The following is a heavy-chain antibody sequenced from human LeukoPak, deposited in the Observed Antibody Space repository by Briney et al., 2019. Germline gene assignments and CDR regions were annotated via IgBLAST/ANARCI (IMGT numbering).Heavy chain of an antibody. Sequence: ASVKVSCTASGYTFTSYDINWVRQATGQGLEWMGWMNPNSGNTGYAQKFQGRVTMTRNTSISTAYMELSSLRSEDTAVYYCASDYGGNSAGGYWGQGTLVTVSS. D-gene: IGHD4-23*01. CDR1: GYTFTSYD. V-gene: IGHV1-8*01. CDR3: ASDYGGNSAGGY. J-gene: IGHJ4*02. CDR2: MNPNSGNT.